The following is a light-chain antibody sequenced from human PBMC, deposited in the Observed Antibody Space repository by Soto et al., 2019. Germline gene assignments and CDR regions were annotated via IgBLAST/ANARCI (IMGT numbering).Light chain of an antibody. J-gene: IGLJ1*01. CDR2: DVT. Sequence: QSALTQPASVSGSPGQSITISCTGASSDVGGYDYVSWYQQHPGKAPKLMIYDVTTRPSGVSNRFSGSKSGNTASLTISGLQAEDEADYYFCSYTTSSTPYVFGTGTKVTVL. CDR3: CSYTTSSTPYV. CDR1: SSDVGGYDY. V-gene: IGLV2-14*01.